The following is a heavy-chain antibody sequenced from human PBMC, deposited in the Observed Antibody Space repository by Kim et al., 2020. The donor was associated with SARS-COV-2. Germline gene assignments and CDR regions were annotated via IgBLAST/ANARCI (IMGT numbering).Heavy chain of an antibody. Sequence: GGSLRLSCAASAFTFSNCDMTWVRQAPGKGLEWVSSISYSGGTTHYADAVKGRFTISRDNSKNTLYLQMNSLRAEDTAVYYCAKKDRGDSAYFVFWGQGTLVTVSS. CDR2: ISYSGGTT. J-gene: IGHJ4*02. CDR1: AFTFSNCD. V-gene: IGHV3-23*01. CDR3: AKKDRGDSAYFVF. D-gene: IGHD4-17*01.